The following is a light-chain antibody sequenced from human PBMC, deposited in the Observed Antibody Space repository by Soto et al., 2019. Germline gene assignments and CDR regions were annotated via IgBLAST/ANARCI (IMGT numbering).Light chain of an antibody. CDR1: QDVSRF. CDR2: ASS. CDR3: QQLNSYVFT. J-gene: IGKJ3*01. V-gene: IGKV1-9*01. Sequence: DIQLTQSPSFLSASVGDRVTISCRASQDVSRFLAWYQQKPGKAPNLLIYASSTLQSGVPSRFSGSGSGTEFTLTISSVQREDFVPYYCQQLNSYVFTFGPGTKVDIK.